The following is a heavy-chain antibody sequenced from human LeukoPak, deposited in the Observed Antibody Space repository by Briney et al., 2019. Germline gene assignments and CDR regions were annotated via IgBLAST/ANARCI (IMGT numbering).Heavy chain of an antibody. V-gene: IGHV4-34*01. CDR2: INHSGST. CDR3: ARGRYTYYDFWSGVDAFDI. D-gene: IGHD3-3*01. J-gene: IGHJ3*02. Sequence: PSETLSLTCAVYGVSFSGYYWSWIRRPPGKGLEWIGEINHSGSTNYNPSLKSRVTISVDTSKNQFSLKLSSVTAADTAVYYCARGRYTYYDFWSGVDAFDIWGQGTMVTVSS. CDR1: GVSFSGYY.